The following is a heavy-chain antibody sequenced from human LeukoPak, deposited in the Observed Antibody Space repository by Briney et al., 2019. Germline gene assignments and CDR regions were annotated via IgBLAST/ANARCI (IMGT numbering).Heavy chain of an antibody. Sequence: SETLSLTCTVSGGSISSYYWSWIRRSPGKGLECIGYIHYTGSTNYNPSLKSRVTVSVETSKNQFSLKLKSVTAADTAVYYCARGGYYGSGNDFRFDPWGQGTLVTVSS. CDR3: ARGGYYGSGNDFRFDP. CDR2: IHYTGST. D-gene: IGHD3-10*01. J-gene: IGHJ5*02. CDR1: GGSISSYY. V-gene: IGHV4-59*01.